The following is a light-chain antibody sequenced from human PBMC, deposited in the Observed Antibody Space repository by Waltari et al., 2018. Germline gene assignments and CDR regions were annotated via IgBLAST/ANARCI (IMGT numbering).Light chain of an antibody. CDR1: SSDVGGYNY. J-gene: IGLJ2*01. V-gene: IGLV2-11*01. CDR3: CSYAGSYTFGV. CDR2: EIN. Sequence: QSALTQPRSVSGSPGQSVTISCTGTSSDVGGYNYVSWYQQHPGKAPKLIIYEINKRPSGVPDRFSGSKSGNTASLTISGLQAEDEADYYCCSYAGSYTFGVFGGGTKVTVL.